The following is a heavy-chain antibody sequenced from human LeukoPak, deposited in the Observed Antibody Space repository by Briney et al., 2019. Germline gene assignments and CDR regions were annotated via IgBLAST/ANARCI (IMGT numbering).Heavy chain of an antibody. CDR2: IIPIFGTA. Sequence: SVKVSCKASGGTFSSYAISWVRQAPGQGLEWMGGIIPIFGTANYAQKFQGRVTITTDESTSTAYMELSSLRSEDAAVYYCASHLERHPYYFDYWGQGTLVTVSS. CDR3: ASHLERHPYYFDY. J-gene: IGHJ4*02. D-gene: IGHD1-1*01. CDR1: GGTFSSYA. V-gene: IGHV1-69*05.